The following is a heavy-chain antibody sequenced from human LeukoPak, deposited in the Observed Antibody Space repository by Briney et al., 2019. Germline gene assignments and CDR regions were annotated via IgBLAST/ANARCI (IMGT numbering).Heavy chain of an antibody. CDR3: ARIPGDWSLASFDY. Sequence: SETLSLTCTVSGYSIGSDYYWGWIRQPPGKGLDWIGSIYHSGSTYYNPSLKSRVTISIDTSKNQFSLKLSSVTAADTAVYYCARIPGDWSLASFDYWGQGTLVTVSS. CDR2: IYHSGST. V-gene: IGHV4-38-2*02. D-gene: IGHD2-21*02. CDR1: GYSIGSDYY. J-gene: IGHJ4*02.